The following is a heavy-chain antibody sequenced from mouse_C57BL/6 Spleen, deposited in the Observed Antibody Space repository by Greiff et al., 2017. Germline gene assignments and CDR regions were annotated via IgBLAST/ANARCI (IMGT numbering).Heavy chain of an antibody. V-gene: IGHV3-6*01. CDR2: ISYDGSN. D-gene: IGHD2-14*01. CDR3: ARRVLEGYFDV. J-gene: IGHJ1*03. CDR1: GYSITSGYY. Sequence: VQLQQSGPGLVKPSQSLSLTCSVTGYSITSGYYWNWIRQFPGNKLEWMGYISYDGSNNYNPSLKNRISITRDTSKNQFFLKLNSVTTEDTATYYCARRVLEGYFDVWGTGTTVTVSS.